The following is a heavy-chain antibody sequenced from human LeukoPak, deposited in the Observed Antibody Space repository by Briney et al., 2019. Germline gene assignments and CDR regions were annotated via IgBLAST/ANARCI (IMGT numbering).Heavy chain of an antibody. CDR2: ISYDGSDK. Sequence: PGGSLRLSCAASGFTFSTYAMHWVRQAPGKGLEWVAVISYDGSDKYYADSVKGRFTIFRDNTRTLYLQMNSLRAEDTAVYYCARAGDYDASGPPDYWGQGTLVTVSS. CDR3: ARAGDYDASGPPDY. CDR1: GFTFSTYA. V-gene: IGHV3-30-3*01. D-gene: IGHD3-22*01. J-gene: IGHJ4*02.